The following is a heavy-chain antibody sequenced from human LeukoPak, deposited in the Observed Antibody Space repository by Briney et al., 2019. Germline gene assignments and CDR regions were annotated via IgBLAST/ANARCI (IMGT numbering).Heavy chain of an antibody. J-gene: IGHJ5*02. CDR3: ARMSYYDSSGDNWFDP. CDR2: MSPNSGNT. CDR1: GYTFTSCD. Sequence: ASVKVPCKASGYTFTSCDINWVRQATGQGLEWMGWMSPNSGNTGYAQKFQGRVTMTRDTSISTAYMELSSLRSEDTAVYYCARMSYYDSSGDNWFDPWGQGTLVTVSS. D-gene: IGHD3-22*01. V-gene: IGHV1-8*01.